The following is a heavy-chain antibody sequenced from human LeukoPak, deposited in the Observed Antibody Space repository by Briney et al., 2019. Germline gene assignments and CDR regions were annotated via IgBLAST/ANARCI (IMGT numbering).Heavy chain of an antibody. D-gene: IGHD4-17*01. CDR3: ARTRRPLEYGDYLDDYYYYGMDV. Sequence: ASVKVSCKASGYIFSDYYMHWVRQAPGQGLEWMGIINPSGGSTSYAQKFQGRVTMTRDTSTSTVYMELSSLRSEDTAVYYCARTRRPLEYGDYLDDYYYYGMDVWGQGTTVTVSS. CDR2: INPSGGST. CDR1: GYIFSDYY. J-gene: IGHJ6*02. V-gene: IGHV1-46*01.